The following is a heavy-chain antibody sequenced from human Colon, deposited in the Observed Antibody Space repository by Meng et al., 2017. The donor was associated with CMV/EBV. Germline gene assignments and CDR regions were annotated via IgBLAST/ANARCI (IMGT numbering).Heavy chain of an antibody. CDR1: GFTFSNYA. V-gene: IGHV3-23*01. CDR3: ARVVGATRTVDD. CDR2: VQTRGVPT. J-gene: IGHJ4*02. D-gene: IGHD1-26*01. Sequence: GESLKISCTASGFTFSNYAMAWVRQAPGKGLQWVSSVQTRGVPTNSADFVKGRFTISRDNSNNTVYLQMNSLRVEDTAIYYCARVVGATRTVDDWGQGTLVTVSS.